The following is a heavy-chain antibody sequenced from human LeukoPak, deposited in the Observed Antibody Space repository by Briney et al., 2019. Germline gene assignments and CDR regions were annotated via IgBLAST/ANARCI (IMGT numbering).Heavy chain of an antibody. CDR1: GFTFSSSA. J-gene: IGHJ6*02. CDR2: ISASGGST. D-gene: IGHD2-2*03. Sequence: GGSLRLSCAASGFTFSSSAMSWVRQVPGKGLEWVSGISASGGSTSYADSVRGRFTISRDNSKNTLYVQMNSLRDEDTAVYYCATLGYCSSTSCYGYYYGMDVWGQGTTVTVSS. CDR3: ATLGYCSSTSCYGYYYGMDV. V-gene: IGHV3-23*01.